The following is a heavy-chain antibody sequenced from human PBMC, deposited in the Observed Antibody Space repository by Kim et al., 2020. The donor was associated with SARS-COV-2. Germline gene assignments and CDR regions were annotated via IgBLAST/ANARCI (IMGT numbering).Heavy chain of an antibody. CDR3: ARHRGITGTFSGY. Sequence: SETLSLTCTVSGGSISSSSYYWGWIRQPPGKGREWIGCIYYSGNTNSNPSLKSRVTISVDTSKNQFSLKLGSVTAADTSVYYCARHRGITGTFSGYWGQGTLGTVSS. J-gene: IGHJ4*02. D-gene: IGHD1-20*01. V-gene: IGHV4-39*01. CDR1: GGSISSSSYY. CDR2: IYYSGNT.